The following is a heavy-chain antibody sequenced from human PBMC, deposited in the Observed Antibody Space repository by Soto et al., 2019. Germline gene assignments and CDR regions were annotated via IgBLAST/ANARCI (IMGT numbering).Heavy chain of an antibody. D-gene: IGHD2-2*01. Sequence: QLQLQESGPGLVKPSETLALTCTVSGGSISSIRYYWGWIRQPPGKGLEWIGIIKYSGHTFYNPSLKSRVTLSVDTAKHQFYLRLSSVTAAETAVYYCARVDIAVVPSTTFDYWGQGTLVTVAS. CDR3: ARVDIAVVPSTTFDY. CDR2: IKYSGHT. J-gene: IGHJ4*02. V-gene: IGHV4-39*01. CDR1: GGSISSIRYY.